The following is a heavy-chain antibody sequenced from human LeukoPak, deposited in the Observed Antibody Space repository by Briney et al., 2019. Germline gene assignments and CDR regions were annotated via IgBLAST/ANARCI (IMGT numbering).Heavy chain of an antibody. CDR3: ARDVVIVVVHHAFDI. J-gene: IGHJ3*02. CDR1: GFTFSSYA. D-gene: IGHD3-22*01. Sequence: PGGSLRLSCAASGFTFSSYAMHWVRQAPGKGLEWVAVISYDGSNKYYADSVKGRFTISRDNSKNTLYLQMNGLRAEDTAVYYCARDVVIVVVHHAFDIWGQGTMVTVSS. V-gene: IGHV3-30*04. CDR2: ISYDGSNK.